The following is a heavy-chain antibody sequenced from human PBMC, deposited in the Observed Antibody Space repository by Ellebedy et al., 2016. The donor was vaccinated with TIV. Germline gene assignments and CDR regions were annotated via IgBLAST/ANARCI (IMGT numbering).Heavy chain of an antibody. D-gene: IGHD1-26*01. J-gene: IGHJ1*01. CDR1: GFTFSSYA. CDR3: AKDWAPSRIVGAKTHKRYFQH. V-gene: IGHV3-23*01. Sequence: GESLKISXAASGFTFSSYAMSWVRQAPGKGLEWVSAISGSGGSTYYADSVKGRFTISRDNSKNTLYLQMNSLRAEDTAVYYCAKDWAPSRIVGAKTHKRYFQHWGQGTLVTVSS. CDR2: ISGSGGST.